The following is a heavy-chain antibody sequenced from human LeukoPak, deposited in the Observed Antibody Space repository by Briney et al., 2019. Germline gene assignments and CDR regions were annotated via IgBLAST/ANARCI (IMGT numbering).Heavy chain of an antibody. D-gene: IGHD3-22*01. Sequence: GGSLRLSCAASGFTVNNKYMTWVRQAPGKGLEWVSLIYNDGRTYYADSVKGRCTISRANLKNVLYLQMNSLKVEDTALYYCARGLFLSGYLDAFDIWGQGTVVTVSS. V-gene: IGHV3-53*01. J-gene: IGHJ3*02. CDR3: ARGLFLSGYLDAFDI. CDR1: GFTVNNKY. CDR2: IYNDGRT.